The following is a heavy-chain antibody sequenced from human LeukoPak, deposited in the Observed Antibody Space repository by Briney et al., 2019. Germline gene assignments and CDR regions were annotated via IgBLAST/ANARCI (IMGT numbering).Heavy chain of an antibody. D-gene: IGHD3-3*01. CDR2: TYYWYKWYN. CDR1: GDSVSSNSAA. V-gene: IGHV6-1*01. Sequence: SQSLSLTRAISGDSVSSNSAAWNWIRQSPSRGLEWLGRTYYWYKWYNDYAVSVKSRITINPDTSKNQLSLQLNSVTPEDTAVYYCAISVPDRGGYDFSPWLFDSWGQGTLVTVSS. CDR3: AISVPDRGGYDFSPWLFDS. J-gene: IGHJ4*02.